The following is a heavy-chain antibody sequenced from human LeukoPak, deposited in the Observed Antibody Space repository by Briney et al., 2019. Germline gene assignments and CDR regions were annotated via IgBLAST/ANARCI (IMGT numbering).Heavy chain of an antibody. J-gene: IGHJ4*02. CDR3: ARGGAARPDY. D-gene: IGHD6-6*01. V-gene: IGHV3-21*01. Sequence: PGGSLRLSCAASGFSFSSNSMNWVRQAPGKGLEWVSSISSSSSYIHYADSVKGRFTISRDDAKNSLFLQMNSLRAEDTAVYYCARGGAARPDYWGQGSLVTVSS. CDR1: GFSFSSNS. CDR2: ISSSSSYI.